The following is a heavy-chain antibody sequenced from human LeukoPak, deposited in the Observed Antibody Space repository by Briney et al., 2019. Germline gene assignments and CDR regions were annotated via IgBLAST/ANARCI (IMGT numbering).Heavy chain of an antibody. CDR3: AAGIIQGYDYDFWSGYLNY. D-gene: IGHD3-3*01. V-gene: IGHV4-39*01. Sequence: GSLRLSCAASGFTFSNYWMSWVRQPPGKGLEWIGSIYYSGSTYYNPSLKSRVTISVDTSKNQFSLKLSSVTAADTAVYYCAAGIIQGYDYDFWSGYLNYWGQGTLVTVSS. CDR2: IYYSGST. J-gene: IGHJ4*02. CDR1: GFTFSNYW.